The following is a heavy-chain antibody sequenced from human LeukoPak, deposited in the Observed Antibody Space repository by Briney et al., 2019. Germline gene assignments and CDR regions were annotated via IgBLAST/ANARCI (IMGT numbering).Heavy chain of an antibody. V-gene: IGHV3-30*04. CDR2: ISFDGNNK. CDR3: ARDPRDGTLHY. Sequence: GGSLRLSCAASGFTFSSYVMRWVRRAPGKGLEWVALISFDGNNKFYADSVKGRFTISRDNPTNTLYLQMNSLRAEDTALYYCARDPRDGTLHYWGQGTLVTVSS. D-gene: IGHD1-26*01. CDR1: GFTFSSYV. J-gene: IGHJ4*02.